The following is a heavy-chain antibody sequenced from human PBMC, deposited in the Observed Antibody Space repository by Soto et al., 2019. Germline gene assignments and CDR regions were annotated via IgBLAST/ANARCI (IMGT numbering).Heavy chain of an antibody. CDR1: GYTFTSYG. Sequence: ASVKVSCKASGYTFTSYGISWVRQAPGQGLEWMGWISAYNGNTNYAQKLQGRVTMTTDTSTSTPYMELSSLRSDDTAVYYCASDREITIFEVFSNYGKDDWGQGTTVTVS. V-gene: IGHV1-18*01. J-gene: IGHJ6*02. CDR2: ISAYNGNT. D-gene: IGHD3-3*01. CDR3: ASDREITIFEVFSNYGKDD.